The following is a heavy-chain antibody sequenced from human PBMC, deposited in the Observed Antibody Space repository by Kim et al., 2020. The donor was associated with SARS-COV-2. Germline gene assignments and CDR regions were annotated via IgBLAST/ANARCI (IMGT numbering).Heavy chain of an antibody. V-gene: IGHV3-30-3*01. CDR2: ISYDGSNK. CDR1: GFTFSSYA. CDR3: ARGVAARGTPKQPNDYDILLSGEKIGFDA. J-gene: IGHJ5*02. Sequence: GGSLRLSCAASGFTFSSYAMHWVRQAPGKGLEWVAVISYDGSNKYYADSVKGRFIISRDNSKNTLYLQMNSLRAEDTAGYYCARGVAARGTPKQPNDYDILLSGEKIGFDAWGQGTLGTVSS. D-gene: IGHD3-9*01.